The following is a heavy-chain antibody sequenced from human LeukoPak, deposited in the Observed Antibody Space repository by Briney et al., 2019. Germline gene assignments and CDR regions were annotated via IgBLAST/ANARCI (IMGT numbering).Heavy chain of an antibody. Sequence: GGSLRLSCAASGFTFSSYGMHWVRQAPGKGLEWVAVIWYDGSNKYYADSVKGRFTISRDNSKNTLYLQMNSLRAEDTAVYYCARDYQHYDSSGYYYVGGFFDYWGQGTLVTVSS. D-gene: IGHD3-22*01. CDR3: ARDYQHYDSSGYYYVGGFFDY. V-gene: IGHV3-33*01. CDR2: IWYDGSNK. J-gene: IGHJ4*02. CDR1: GFTFSSYG.